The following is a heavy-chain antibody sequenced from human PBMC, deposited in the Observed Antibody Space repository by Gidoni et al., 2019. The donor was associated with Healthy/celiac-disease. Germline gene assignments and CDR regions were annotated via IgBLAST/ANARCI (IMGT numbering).Heavy chain of an antibody. D-gene: IGHD3-16*01. CDR1: GYIFTGYY. CDR3: ARGTEGGASLLGTY. Sequence: QVQLVQSGAEMKTPGASVRVSCKASGYIFTGYYIHWGRQAPGQGLEWMGWINPSSGDTYYAQKFQGRVTMTRDTSISTAYMELSRLRSADTAVYYCARGTEGGASLLGTYWGQGTLVTVSS. J-gene: IGHJ4*02. V-gene: IGHV1-2*02. CDR2: INPSSGDT.